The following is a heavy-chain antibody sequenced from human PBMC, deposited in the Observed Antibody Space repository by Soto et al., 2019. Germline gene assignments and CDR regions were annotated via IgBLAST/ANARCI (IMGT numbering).Heavy chain of an antibody. CDR3: ARIPSYDTSGPLDYYYGMDV. D-gene: IGHD3-22*01. Sequence: QVQLVHSGAEVKKPGASVKVSCKASGFTFTSYDIGWVRQASGQGLEWMGWMNPNSGNTGYAQKFQGGVTMTRNTAIGTAYMELSSLGSEDTAVYYCARIPSYDTSGPLDYYYGMDVWGPGTTVTVSS. V-gene: IGHV1-8*01. CDR1: GFTFTSYD. J-gene: IGHJ6*02. CDR2: MNPNSGNT.